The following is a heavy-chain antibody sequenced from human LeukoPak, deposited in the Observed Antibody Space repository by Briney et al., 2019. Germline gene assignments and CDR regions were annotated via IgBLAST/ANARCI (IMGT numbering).Heavy chain of an antibody. V-gene: IGHV4-31*03. CDR1: GGSISSGGYY. CDR3: ARDGPGSSSWYWFDP. D-gene: IGHD6-13*01. J-gene: IGHJ5*02. CDR2: IYYSGST. Sequence: SETLSLTCTVSGGSISSGGYYWSWIRQHPGKALEWIGYIYYSGSTYYNPSLKSRVTISVDTSKNQFSLKLSSVTAADTAVYYCARDGPGSSSWYWFDPWGQGTLVTVSS.